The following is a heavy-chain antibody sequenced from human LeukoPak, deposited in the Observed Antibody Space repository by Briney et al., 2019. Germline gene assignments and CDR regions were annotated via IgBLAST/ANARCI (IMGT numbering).Heavy chain of an antibody. Sequence: GESLRLSCETSGFTFSRYAMTWVRQAPGEGLEWVSVISASGVSTYYGDSVKGRFTISRDNSKNTLHLQMNSLRAEDTAVYYCARDHLGDSYPDFWGQGTLVTVSS. V-gene: IGHV3-23*01. CDR3: ARDHLGDSYPDF. J-gene: IGHJ4*02. CDR1: GFTFSRYA. D-gene: IGHD3-10*01. CDR2: ISASGVST.